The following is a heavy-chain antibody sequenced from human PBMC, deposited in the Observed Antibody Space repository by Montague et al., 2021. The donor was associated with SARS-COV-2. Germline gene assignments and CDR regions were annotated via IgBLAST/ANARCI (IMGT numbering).Heavy chain of an antibody. V-gene: IGHV3-74*01. CDR2: INTDGSNT. CDR1: GFNFSRYW. J-gene: IGHJ4*01. Sequence: SRRISCAASGFNFSRYWMHWVRQTPGKGLVWVSRINTDGSNTNYADTVKGRFTISRDNAKNTVYLQMNSLRAEDTAVYYCVRDFRSADYWGQGTLVTVSP. CDR3: VRDFRSADY. D-gene: IGHD2-15*01.